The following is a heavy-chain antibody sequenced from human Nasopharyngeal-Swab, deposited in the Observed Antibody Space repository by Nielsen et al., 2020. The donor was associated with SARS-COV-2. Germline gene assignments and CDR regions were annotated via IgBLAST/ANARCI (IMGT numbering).Heavy chain of an antibody. Sequence: GESLKISCAASGFTFSSYAMSWVRQAPGKGLEWVSAISGSGGSTYYADSVKGRFTISRDNSKNTLYLQMNSLRAEDTAVYYCAKAGEYSSAVAFDIWGQGTMVTVSS. CDR3: AKAGEYSSAVAFDI. J-gene: IGHJ3*02. CDR2: ISGSGGST. CDR1: GFTFSSYA. V-gene: IGHV3-23*01. D-gene: IGHD5-18*01.